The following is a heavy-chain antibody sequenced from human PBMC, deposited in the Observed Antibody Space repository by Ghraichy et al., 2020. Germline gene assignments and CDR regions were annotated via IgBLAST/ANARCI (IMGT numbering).Heavy chain of an antibody. Sequence: GGSLRLSCAASGFTVSSNYMSWVRQAPGKGLEWVSVIYSGGSTYYADSVKGRFTISRDNSKNTLYLQMNSLRAEDTAVYYCARDQVGYSYGYWYYWGQGTLVTVSS. J-gene: IGHJ4*02. CDR1: GFTVSSNY. V-gene: IGHV3-66*02. CDR2: IYSGGST. CDR3: ARDQVGYSYGYWYY. D-gene: IGHD5-18*01.